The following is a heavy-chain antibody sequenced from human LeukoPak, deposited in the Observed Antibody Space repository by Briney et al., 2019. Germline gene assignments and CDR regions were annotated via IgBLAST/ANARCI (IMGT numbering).Heavy chain of an antibody. D-gene: IGHD6-6*01. J-gene: IGHJ6*03. CDR2: IKPDGSEG. CDR3: AIPGGSDSSSLPDYYYYMDV. Sequence: GGSLLLSCAASGFTFSNYWMGWARRAPGKGLEWVANIKPDGSEGSYVDSVKGRFTISRDNAKNSLFLQMNSLRAEDTAVYYCAIPGGSDSSSLPDYYYYMDVWGKGTTVTVSS. CDR1: GFTFSNYW. V-gene: IGHV3-7*01.